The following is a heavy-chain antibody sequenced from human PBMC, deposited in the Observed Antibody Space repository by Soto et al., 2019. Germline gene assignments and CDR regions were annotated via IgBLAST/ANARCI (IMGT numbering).Heavy chain of an antibody. CDR2: XXXXXSX. D-gene: IGHD2-15*01. CDR3: ARQYSYFDY. CDR1: GGSISSSSYY. J-gene: IGHJ4*02. Sequence: SETLSLSCTVSGGSISSSSYYWGWIRQPPGKGXXWXGSXXXXXSXXXNPSLKSRVTISVDTSKNQFSLKLSSVTAADTAVYYCARQYSYFDYWGQGTLVTVS. V-gene: IGHV4-39*01.